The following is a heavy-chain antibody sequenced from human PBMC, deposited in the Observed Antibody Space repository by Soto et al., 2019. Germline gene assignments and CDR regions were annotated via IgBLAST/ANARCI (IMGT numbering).Heavy chain of an antibody. V-gene: IGHV3-21*01. CDR3: ARDRGYSYGYGFDY. D-gene: IGHD5-18*01. Sequence: VGSLRLSCAASGFTFSSYSMNWFRQAPVNGLEWVSSISSSSSYIYYADSVKGRFTISRDNAKNSLYLQMNSLRAEDTAVYYCARDRGYSYGYGFDYWGQGTLVTVSS. J-gene: IGHJ4*02. CDR2: ISSSSSYI. CDR1: GFTFSSYS.